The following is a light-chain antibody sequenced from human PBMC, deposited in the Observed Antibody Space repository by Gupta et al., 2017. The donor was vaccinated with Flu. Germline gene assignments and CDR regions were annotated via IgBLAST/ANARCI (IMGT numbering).Light chain of an antibody. CDR2: DAF. CDR1: QNINNW. V-gene: IGKV1-12*01. CDR3: QQAHTFPFT. Sequence: DIQMTQSPSSVSASVGDRVTITCRTSQNINNWLAWYQQKPGKAPELLVYDAFSLQRGVPSRFSGSGSGTDFTLTISLLQPEDFAFYFCQQAHTFPFTFGPGTRVD. J-gene: IGKJ3*01.